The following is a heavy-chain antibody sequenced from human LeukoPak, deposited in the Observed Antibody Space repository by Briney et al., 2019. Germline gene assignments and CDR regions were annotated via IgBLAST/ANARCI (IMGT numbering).Heavy chain of an antibody. CDR3: ARARGVSSDFGVVIMGFDY. CDR2: ISAYNGNT. V-gene: IGHV1-18*01. CDR1: GYTFTSYG. Sequence: GASVKVSCKASGYTFTSYGISWVRQAPGQGLEWMGWISAYNGNTNYAQKLQGRVTMTTDTSASTAYMELRSLRSDDTAVYYCARARGVSSDFGVVIMGFDYWGQGTLVTVSS. D-gene: IGHD3-3*01. J-gene: IGHJ4*02.